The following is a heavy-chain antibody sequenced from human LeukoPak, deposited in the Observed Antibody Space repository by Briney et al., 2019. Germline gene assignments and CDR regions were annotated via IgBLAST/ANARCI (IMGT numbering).Heavy chain of an antibody. J-gene: IGHJ4*02. CDR2: IYYSGST. V-gene: IGHV4-39*01. CDR1: GGSISSSSYY. D-gene: IGHD1-26*01. Sequence: KPSETLSLTCTVPGGSISSSSYYWGWIRQPPGKGLEWIGSIYYSGSTYYNPSLKSRVTISVDTSKNQFSLKLSSVTAADTAVYYCARLPSGSYQYYFDYWGQGTLVTVSS. CDR3: ARLPSGSYQYYFDY.